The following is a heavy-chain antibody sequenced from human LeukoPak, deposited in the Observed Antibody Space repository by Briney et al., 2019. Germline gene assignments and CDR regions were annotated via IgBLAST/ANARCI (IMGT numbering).Heavy chain of an antibody. J-gene: IGHJ2*01. CDR2: IKQDGSEK. V-gene: IGHV3-7*01. CDR1: GFTVSSNY. Sequence: GGSLRLSCAASGFTVSSNYMSWVRQAPGKGPEWVANIKQDGSEKYYVDSVKGRFTTSRDNAETSLHLQMNSLRAEDTAVYYCARGGNHGDYWYFDLWGRGTLVTVSS. D-gene: IGHD4-17*01. CDR3: ARGGNHGDYWYFDL.